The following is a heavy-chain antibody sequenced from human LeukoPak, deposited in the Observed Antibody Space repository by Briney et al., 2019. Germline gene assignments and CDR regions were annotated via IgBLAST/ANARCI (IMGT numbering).Heavy chain of an antibody. Sequence: GESLQISCKGSGYSFSSHWIGWVRQMPGKGLEWMGIIYPGDSNTRYSPSFQGQVTISADRSISTAFLQWSSLKASDSAMYYCAITTANWFDPGGQGTLVTVS. CDR1: GYSFSSHW. CDR3: AITTANWFDP. J-gene: IGHJ5*02. D-gene: IGHD3-22*01. V-gene: IGHV5-51*01. CDR2: IYPGDSNT.